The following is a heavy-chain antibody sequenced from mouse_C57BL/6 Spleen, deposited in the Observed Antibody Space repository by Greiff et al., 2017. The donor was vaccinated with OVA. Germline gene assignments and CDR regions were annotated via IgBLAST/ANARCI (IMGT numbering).Heavy chain of an antibody. J-gene: IGHJ4*01. V-gene: IGHV14-3*01. CDR2: IDPANGNT. CDR1: GFNIKNPY. Sequence: EVQLQQSVAELVRPGASVKLSCTASGFNIKNPYMHWVKQRPEQGLEWIGRIDPANGNTKYAPKFQGKATITADTSSNTAYLQLSSLTSEDTAIYYCARGGPLDYYAMDYWGQGTSVTVSS. CDR3: ARGGPLDYYAMDY.